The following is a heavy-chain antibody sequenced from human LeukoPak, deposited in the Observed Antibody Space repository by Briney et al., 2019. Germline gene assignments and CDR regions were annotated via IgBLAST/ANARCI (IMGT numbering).Heavy chain of an antibody. CDR3: TTDEDWNYARKDV. CDR1: GFTFNYAW. V-gene: IGHV3-15*04. J-gene: IGHJ6*02. D-gene: IGHD1-7*01. CDR2: TVSEIDGGTT. Sequence: GGSLRLSCAASGFTFNYAWMSWVRQVPGKGLEWVGQTVSEIDGGTTDYATPVKGRFTISRDDSKSTLYLQMNSLKIKDTAVYYCTTDEDWNYARKDVWGQGATVIVSS.